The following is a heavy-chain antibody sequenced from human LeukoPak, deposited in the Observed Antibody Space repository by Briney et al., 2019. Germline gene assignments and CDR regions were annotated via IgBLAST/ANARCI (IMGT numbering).Heavy chain of an antibody. J-gene: IGHJ5*02. Sequence: SETLSLTCTVSGGSISSGGYYWSWIRQHPGKGLEWIGYIYYSGSTYYNPSLKSRVTISVDTSKNQFSLKLSSVTAADTAVYYCAREPRLYCSSTSCYSNWFDPWGQGTLVTVSS. CDR3: AREPRLYCSSTSCYSNWFDP. CDR2: IYYSGST. V-gene: IGHV4-31*03. D-gene: IGHD2-2*01. CDR1: GGSISSGGYY.